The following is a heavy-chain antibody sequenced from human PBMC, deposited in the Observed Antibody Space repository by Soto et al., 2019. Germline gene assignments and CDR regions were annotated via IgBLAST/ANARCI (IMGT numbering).Heavy chain of an antibody. Sequence: VVSLRISCAASGFTFSSYGMHWVRQAPGEGLEWVAVIWYYVINKYYADSLEVRFTTSRGNSKNTRYLEMNSLRAEDTAVYYFARDLRSGWEAPLDYGGQEPLFPVSS. V-gene: IGHV3-33*01. CDR2: IWYYVINK. D-gene: IGHD1-26*01. CDR1: GFTFSSYG. J-gene: IGHJ4*02. CDR3: ARDLRSGWEAPLDY.